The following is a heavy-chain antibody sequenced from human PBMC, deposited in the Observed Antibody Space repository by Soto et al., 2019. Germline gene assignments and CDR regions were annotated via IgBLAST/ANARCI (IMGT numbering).Heavy chain of an antibody. D-gene: IGHD3-10*01. V-gene: IGHV3-33*01. Sequence: QVQLVESGGSVVQPGRSLRLSCAASVFTFSSYGMHWVRQAPGKGLEWVAVIWFDGSNKYYADSVQGLFTSSRDNSKNTLYLQMNSLRAEDTAVYYWESDRARDYYGSGSHDYWGQGTLVTVSS. J-gene: IGHJ4*02. CDR3: ESDRARDYYGSGSHDY. CDR1: VFTFSSYG. CDR2: IWFDGSNK.